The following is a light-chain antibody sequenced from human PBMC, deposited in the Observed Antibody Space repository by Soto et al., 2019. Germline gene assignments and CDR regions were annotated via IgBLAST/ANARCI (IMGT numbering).Light chain of an antibody. CDR1: SSNIGGNT. Sequence: QSVLTQPPSASGAPGQRVTISCSGSSSNIGGNTVHWYQQLPGTAPKLLLYSSNQRPSGVPDRFSGSTSGTSASLAISGLHSEDEADYYCAAWDDSLNGPVFGGGTKVTVL. CDR3: AAWDDSLNGPV. V-gene: IGLV1-44*01. CDR2: SSN. J-gene: IGLJ3*02.